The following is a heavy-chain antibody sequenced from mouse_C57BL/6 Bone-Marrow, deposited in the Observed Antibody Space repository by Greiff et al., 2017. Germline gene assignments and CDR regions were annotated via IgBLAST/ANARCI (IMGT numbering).Heavy chain of an antibody. CDR1: GYTFTDYE. V-gene: IGHV1-15*01. J-gene: IGHJ3*01. CDR2: IDPDTGGT. D-gene: IGHD2-3*01. CDR3: TRADDGYYGFAY. Sequence: VQLQPSGAELVRPGASVTLSCKASGYTFTDYEMHWVKQTPVPGLEWIGAIDPDTGGTAYNQKFKGQAILTADKSSSTAYMELRSLTSEDSAVDYWTRADDGYYGFAYWGQGTLVTVSA.